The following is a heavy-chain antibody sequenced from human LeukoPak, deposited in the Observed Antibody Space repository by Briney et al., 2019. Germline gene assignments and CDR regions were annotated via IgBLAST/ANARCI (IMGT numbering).Heavy chain of an antibody. CDR1: GGSFSGYY. J-gene: IGHJ4*02. D-gene: IGHD4-17*01. CDR2: INHSGGT. V-gene: IGHV4-34*01. Sequence: SETLSLTCAVYGGSFSGYYWSWIRQPPGKGLEWIGEINHSGGTNYDPSLKSRVTISVDTSKNQFSLKLSSVTAADTAVYYCASGEDYGDYFFDYWGQGTLVTVSS. CDR3: ASGEDYGDYFFDY.